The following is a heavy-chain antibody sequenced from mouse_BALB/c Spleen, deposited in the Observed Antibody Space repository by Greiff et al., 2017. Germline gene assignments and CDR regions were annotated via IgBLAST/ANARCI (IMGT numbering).Heavy chain of an antibody. CDR2: IYPGSGST. D-gene: IGHD2-2*01. CDR1: GYTFTSYW. V-gene: IGHV1S22*01. CDR3: TRSGYDYAMDY. Sequence: LKQPGSELVRPGASVKLSCKASGYTFTSYWMHWVKQRHGQGLEWIGNIYPGSGSTNYDEKFKSKGTLTVDTSSSTAYMHLSSLTSEDSAVYYCTRSGYDYAMDYWGQGTSVTVSS. J-gene: IGHJ4*01.